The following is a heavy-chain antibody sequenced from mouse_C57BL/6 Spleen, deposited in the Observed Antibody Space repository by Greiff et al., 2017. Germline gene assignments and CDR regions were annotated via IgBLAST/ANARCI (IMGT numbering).Heavy chain of an antibody. CDR1: GFNIKDYY. J-gene: IGHJ3*01. Sequence: VQLQQSGAELVKPGASVKLSCTASGFNIKDYYMHWVKQRTEQGLEWIGRIDPEDGETKSAPKFQGKATITADTSSNTAYLQLSSLTSEDTAVYYCARGGYYGSSWFAYWGQGTLVTVSA. CDR2: IDPEDGET. V-gene: IGHV14-2*01. CDR3: ARGGYYGSSWFAY. D-gene: IGHD1-1*01.